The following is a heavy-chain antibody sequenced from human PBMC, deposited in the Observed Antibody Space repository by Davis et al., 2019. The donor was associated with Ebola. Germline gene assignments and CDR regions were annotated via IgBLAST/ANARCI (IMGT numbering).Heavy chain of an antibody. Sequence: GGSLRLSCAASGFTFSRYWTSWVRQAPGKGLEWVANIKQDESEKYYGDSVKGRFTISRDNAENSLYLQMHGLRVEDTAIYYCARDFGFWSGYSSWGQGILVTVSA. CDR3: ARDFGFWSGYSS. V-gene: IGHV3-7*01. CDR1: GFTFSRYW. CDR2: IKQDESEK. J-gene: IGHJ4*02. D-gene: IGHD3-3*01.